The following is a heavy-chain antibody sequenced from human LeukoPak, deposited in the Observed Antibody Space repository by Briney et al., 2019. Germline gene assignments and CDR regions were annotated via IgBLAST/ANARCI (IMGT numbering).Heavy chain of an antibody. CDR1: GGSISSGDYY. CDR3: ARVRAYCGGDCYFDY. D-gene: IGHD2-21*02. Sequence: PPETLSLTCTVSGGSISSGDYYWSWIRQPPGKGLEWIGYIYYSGSTYYNPSLKSRVTISVDRSKNQFSLKLSSVTAADTAVYYCARVRAYCGGDCYFDYWGQGTLVTVSS. J-gene: IGHJ4*02. V-gene: IGHV4-30-4*08. CDR2: IYYSGST.